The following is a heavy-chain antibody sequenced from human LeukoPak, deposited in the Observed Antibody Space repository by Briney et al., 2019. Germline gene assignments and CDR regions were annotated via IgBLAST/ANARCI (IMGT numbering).Heavy chain of an antibody. Sequence: SETLSLTCTVSGASMNNYYWSWIRQAPGKGLEWIGYISDSGSTNYNPSLGSRVTISVDTSKNQFSLKLTSVTAADTALYYCARYDYGDCWFDPWGQGTLVTVSS. CDR2: ISDSGST. V-gene: IGHV4-59*01. CDR3: ARYDYGDCWFDP. J-gene: IGHJ5*02. D-gene: IGHD4-17*01. CDR1: GASMNNYY.